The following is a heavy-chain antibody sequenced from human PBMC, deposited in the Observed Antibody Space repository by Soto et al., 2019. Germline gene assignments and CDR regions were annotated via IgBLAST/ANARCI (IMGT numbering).Heavy chain of an antibody. J-gene: IGHJ4*02. V-gene: IGHV1-18*01. CDR1: VYTFTNYG. D-gene: IGHD6-13*01. CDR2: ISAYNGNT. Sequence: QVQLVQSGAEVKKPGASVKVSCKASVYTFTNYGISWVRQAPGQGLEWMGWISAYNGNTKYAQKLQGRVTMTTDTSTSTDYMELRSLISDDTAVYYCARDLGQQLVDYWGQGTLVTVSS. CDR3: ARDLGQQLVDY.